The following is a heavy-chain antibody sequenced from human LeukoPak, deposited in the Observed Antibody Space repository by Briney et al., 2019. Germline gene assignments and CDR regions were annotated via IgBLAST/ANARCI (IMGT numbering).Heavy chain of an antibody. CDR3: ATYGGDWKFGS. CDR1: DGSLDIYY. CDR2: ITYRGSP. J-gene: IGHJ4*02. D-gene: IGHD2-21*01. V-gene: IGHV4-34*01. Sequence: PSETLSLTCGASDGSLDIYYWMFVRQPPGQGLQWIGEITYRGSPYYHPSLKNRATISIDATPRHVSLTLSSVTAADTAVYYCATYGGDWKFGSWGQGTLVTVSS.